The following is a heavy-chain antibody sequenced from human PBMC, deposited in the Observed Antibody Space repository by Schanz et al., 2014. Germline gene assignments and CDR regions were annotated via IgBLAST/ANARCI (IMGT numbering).Heavy chain of an antibody. J-gene: IGHJ6*02. CDR2: TSNDGSFT. CDR3: ARRGRYNWNDYGMDV. D-gene: IGHD1-20*01. CDR1: GFTFSDSW. Sequence: EVQVVESGGALVQPGGSLRLSCAASGFTFSDSWMHWVRQAPGKGLVWVSRTSNDGSFTTFADSVKGRFTISRDNAKNTLYLQMNSLRAEDTAVYYCARRGRYNWNDYGMDVWGQGTTVTVSS. V-gene: IGHV3-74*02.